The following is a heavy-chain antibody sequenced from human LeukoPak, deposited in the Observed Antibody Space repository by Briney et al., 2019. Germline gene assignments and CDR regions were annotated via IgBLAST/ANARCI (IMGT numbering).Heavy chain of an antibody. J-gene: IGHJ4*02. V-gene: IGHV4-34*01. CDR2: INHSGST. Sequence: SETLSLTCAVYGGSLSGYYWSWIRQPPGKGLEWIGEINHSGSTNYNPSLKSRVTISVDTSKNQFSLKLSSVTAADTAVYYCARAKVADFWSGYGYYFDYWGQGTLVTVSS. CDR1: GGSLSGYY. D-gene: IGHD3-3*01. CDR3: ARAKVADFWSGYGYYFDY.